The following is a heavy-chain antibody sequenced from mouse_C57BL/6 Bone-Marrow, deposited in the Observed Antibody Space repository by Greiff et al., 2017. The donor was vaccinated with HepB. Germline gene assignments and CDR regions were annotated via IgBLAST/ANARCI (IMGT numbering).Heavy chain of an antibody. Sequence: QVQLKQPGAELVKPGASVKLSCKASGYTFTSYWMHWVKQRPGRGLEWIGRIDPNSGGTKYNEKFKSKATLTVDKPSSTAYMQLSSLTSEDSAVLYCARWGHYGSSYDFDYWGQGTTLTVSS. V-gene: IGHV1-72*01. CDR1: GYTFTSYW. D-gene: IGHD1-1*01. CDR2: IDPNSGGT. CDR3: ARWGHYGSSYDFDY. J-gene: IGHJ2*01.